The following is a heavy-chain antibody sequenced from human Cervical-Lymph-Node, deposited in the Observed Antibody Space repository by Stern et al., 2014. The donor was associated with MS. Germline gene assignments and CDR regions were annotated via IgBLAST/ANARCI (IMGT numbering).Heavy chain of an antibody. CDR3: AKDPRIYDSSGYLDA. CDR2: ISYDGDNK. CDR1: GFTFSLYD. Sequence: MQLVESGGGFVQPGRSLRLSCAASGFTFSLYDMHWVRQAPGKGLEWVAVISYDGDNKFYTDSVKGRFTISRDSSKSTLYLQLNSLRPEDTAIYYCAKDPRIYDSSGYLDAWGQGTLVTVSS. J-gene: IGHJ5*02. D-gene: IGHD3-22*01. V-gene: IGHV3-30*18.